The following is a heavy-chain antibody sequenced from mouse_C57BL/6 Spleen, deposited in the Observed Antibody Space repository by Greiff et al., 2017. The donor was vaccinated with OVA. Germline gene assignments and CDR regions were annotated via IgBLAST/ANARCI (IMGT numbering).Heavy chain of an antibody. Sequence: QVQLQQPGAELVKPGASVKLSCKASGYTFTDYWMQWVKQRPGQSLEWIGEIDPSDSYTNYNQKFKGKATLTVDTSSSTAYMQLSSLTSEDSAVYDGARVYYSNVNYWYFDVWGTGTTVTVSS. V-gene: IGHV1-50*01. CDR1: GYTFTDYW. D-gene: IGHD2-5*01. CDR3: ARVYYSNVNYWYFDV. J-gene: IGHJ1*03. CDR2: IDPSDSYT.